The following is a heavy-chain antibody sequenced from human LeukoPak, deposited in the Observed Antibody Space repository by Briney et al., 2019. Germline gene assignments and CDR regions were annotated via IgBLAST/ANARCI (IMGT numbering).Heavy chain of an antibody. CDR2: VSDDGRHT. Sequence: GGSLTLSCAASGFTFSSYGIHWVRQAPGKGLEWVAVVSDDGRHTHYADSVKGRFAISRDNSKSTLYLQMNSLRVEDTAVYYCAKGCSNGGSCYILDYWGQGTLVTVSS. V-gene: IGHV3-30*18. D-gene: IGHD2-15*01. CDR1: GFTFSSYG. CDR3: AKGCSNGGSCYILDY. J-gene: IGHJ4*02.